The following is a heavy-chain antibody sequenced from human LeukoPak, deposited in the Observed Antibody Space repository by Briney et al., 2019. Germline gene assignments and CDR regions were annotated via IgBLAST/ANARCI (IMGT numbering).Heavy chain of an antibody. CDR3: ARLGGSSGLTLDY. J-gene: IGHJ4*02. V-gene: IGHV4-4*02. Sequence: PSGTLSLTCAVSGGSISSSNWWSWVRPPPGKGLEWIGEIYHSGSTNYNPSLKSRVTISVDKSKNQFSLKLSSVTAADTAVYYCARLGGSSGLTLDYWGQGTLVTVSS. D-gene: IGHD6-19*01. CDR2: IYHSGST. CDR1: GGSISSSNW.